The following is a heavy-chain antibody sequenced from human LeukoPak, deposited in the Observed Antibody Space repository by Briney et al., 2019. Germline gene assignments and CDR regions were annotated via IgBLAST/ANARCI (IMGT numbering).Heavy chain of an antibody. CDR1: GGSISSSSYY. V-gene: IGHV4-39*01. J-gene: IGHJ3*02. Sequence: SETLSLTCTVSGGSISSSSYYWGWIRQPPGKGLEWIGSIYYSGSTYYNPSLKSRVTISVDTSKNQFSLKLSSVTAADTAVYYCARHRSMYYDFWSGSLDAFDIWGQGTMVTVSS. D-gene: IGHD3-3*01. CDR2: IYYSGST. CDR3: ARHRSMYYDFWSGSLDAFDI.